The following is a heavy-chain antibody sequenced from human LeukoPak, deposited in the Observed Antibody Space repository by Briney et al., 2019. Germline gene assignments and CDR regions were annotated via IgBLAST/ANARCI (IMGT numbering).Heavy chain of an antibody. CDR3: AKAGAAAGGGPYY. V-gene: IGHV3-23*01. J-gene: IGHJ4*02. D-gene: IGHD6-13*01. Sequence: GGSLRLSCAASGFTFSSYAMSWVRQAPGKGLEWVSAISGSGGSTYYADSVKGRFTISRDNSKNTLYLQMNSPRAEDTAVYYCAKAGAAAGGGPYYWGQGTLVTVSS. CDR2: ISGSGGST. CDR1: GFTFSSYA.